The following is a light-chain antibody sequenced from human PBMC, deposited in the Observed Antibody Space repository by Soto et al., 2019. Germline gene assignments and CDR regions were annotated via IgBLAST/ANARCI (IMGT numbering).Light chain of an antibody. CDR1: QSVRIY. CDR2: DAS. J-gene: IGKJ1*01. Sequence: NLLTQSPATLSLSPGERATLSCRASQSVRIYLAWYQHRPGQAPRLLIYDASKRATGIPARFSGSGSGTDFTLTISRLEPEDSGVYYCQQRSNWPTFGQGTKVDIK. CDR3: QQRSNWPT. V-gene: IGKV3-11*01.